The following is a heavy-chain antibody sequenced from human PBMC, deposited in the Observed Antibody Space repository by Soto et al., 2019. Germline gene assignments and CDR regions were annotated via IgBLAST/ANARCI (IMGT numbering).Heavy chain of an antibody. CDR3: QGGDF. V-gene: IGHV4-34*01. J-gene: IGHJ4*02. CDR2: INDSGNT. Sequence: SETLSLTCAVSGGSFRGYFWSWIRQSPAKGLEWIGEINDSGNTYYNPSFKSRPTISVDTSTSQISLRLTSVTAADSAVYYCQGGDFWGQGTRVTVSS. CDR1: GGSFRGYF. D-gene: IGHD3-16*01.